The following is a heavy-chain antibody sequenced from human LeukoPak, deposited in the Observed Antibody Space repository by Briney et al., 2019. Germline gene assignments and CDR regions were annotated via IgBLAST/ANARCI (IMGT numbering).Heavy chain of an antibody. J-gene: IGHJ4*02. Sequence: SETLSLTCSVHGGSFNDYSWTWIRQSPGRGLEWIGEINHSGSATYNPSLKSRFTMSVDASKNQFSLRLSSVTAADTAVYYCARLGLYTSSWYRYYYFDYWGQGTLVTVSS. V-gene: IGHV4-34*01. CDR3: ARLGLYTSSWYRYYYFDY. CDR1: GGSFNDYS. D-gene: IGHD6-13*01. CDR2: INHSGSA.